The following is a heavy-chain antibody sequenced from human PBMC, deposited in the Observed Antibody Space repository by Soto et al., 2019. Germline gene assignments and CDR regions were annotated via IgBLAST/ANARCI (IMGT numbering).Heavy chain of an antibody. D-gene: IGHD6-6*01. J-gene: IGHJ6*02. V-gene: IGHV1-58*01. CDR2: IVVGSGNT. CDR3: AEESQSIAARPRGGANYYYGMDV. CDR1: GFTFTSSA. Sequence: ASVKVSCKASGFTFTSSAVQWVRQARGQRLEWIGWIVVGSGNTNYAQKFQERVTITRDMSTSTAYMELSSLRSEDTAVYYCAEESQSIAARPRGGANYYYGMDVWGQGTTVTVSS.